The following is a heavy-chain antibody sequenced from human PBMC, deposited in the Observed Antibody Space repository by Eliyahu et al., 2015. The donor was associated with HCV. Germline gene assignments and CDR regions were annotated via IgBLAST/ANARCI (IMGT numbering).Heavy chain of an antibody. CDR1: GXXITTYY. CDR3: ASGGGGIAVTGTGGWFDP. Sequence: QVQLQESGPGLVKPSETLSLTCTVXGXXITTYYWSWIRPPPGKGLEWIWXIHYRGGTNYNPXLKSRVTISVDTSKNQFSLNLTSVTAADTAMYYCASGGGGIAVTGTGGWFDPWGQGTLVTVSS. D-gene: IGHD6-19*01. CDR2: IHYRGGT. J-gene: IGHJ5*02. V-gene: IGHV4-59*01.